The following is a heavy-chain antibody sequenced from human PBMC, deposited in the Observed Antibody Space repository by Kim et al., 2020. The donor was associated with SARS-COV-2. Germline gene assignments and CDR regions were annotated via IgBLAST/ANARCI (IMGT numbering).Heavy chain of an antibody. V-gene: IGHV4-34*01. CDR3: AREEAVAGRAPSVV. Sequence: SETLSLTCAVYGGSFSGYYWSWIRQPPGKGLEWIGEINHSGSTNYNPSLKSRVTISVDTSKNQFSLKLSSVTAADTAVYYCAREEAVAGRAPSVVWGQGTMVTVSS. D-gene: IGHD6-19*01. J-gene: IGHJ3*01. CDR1: GGSFSGYY. CDR2: INHSGST.